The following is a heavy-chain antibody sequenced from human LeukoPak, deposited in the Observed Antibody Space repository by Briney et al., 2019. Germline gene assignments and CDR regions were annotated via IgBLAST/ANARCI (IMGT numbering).Heavy chain of an antibody. J-gene: IGHJ5*02. CDR2: ISSSSSYI. Sequence: GGSLRLSXAASGFTFGSYSMNWVRQAPGKGLEWVSSISSSSSYIYYADSVKGRFTISRDNAKNSLYLQMNSLRAEDTAVYYCARVYYDSSGYYPWGQGTLVTVSS. CDR3: ARVYYDSSGYYP. V-gene: IGHV3-21*01. CDR1: GFTFGSYS. D-gene: IGHD3-22*01.